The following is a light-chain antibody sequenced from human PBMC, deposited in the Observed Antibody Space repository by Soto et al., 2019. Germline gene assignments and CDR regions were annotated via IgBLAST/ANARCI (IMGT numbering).Light chain of an antibody. Sequence: QSLLAQPPSVAGAPGQKVTISCTGNSSNIGAGYDLHWYQQLPGTAPKLLLYGNSNRPSGVPDRFSGSKSGTSASLAITGLQAEDEADYYCQSYDSSLSAYVFGTGTKVTVL. CDR3: QSYDSSLSAYV. J-gene: IGLJ1*01. CDR2: GNS. CDR1: SSNIGAGYD. V-gene: IGLV1-40*01.